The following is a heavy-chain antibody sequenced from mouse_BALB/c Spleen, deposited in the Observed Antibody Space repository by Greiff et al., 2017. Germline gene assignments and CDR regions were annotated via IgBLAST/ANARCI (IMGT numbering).Heavy chain of an antibody. CDR2: ISSGGST. CDR1: GFAFSSYD. V-gene: IGHV5-6-5*01. D-gene: IGHD2-4*01. CDR3: ARGNGYDSFDY. J-gene: IGHJ2*01. Sequence: EVQGVESGGGLVKPGGSLKLSCAASGFAFSSYDMSWVRQTPEKRLEWVASISSGGSTYYPDSVKGRFTISRDNARNILYLQMSSLRSEDTAMYYCARGNGYDSFDYWGQGTTLTVSS.